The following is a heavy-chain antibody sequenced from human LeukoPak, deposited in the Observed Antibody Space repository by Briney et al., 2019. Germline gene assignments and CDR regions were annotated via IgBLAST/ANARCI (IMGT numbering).Heavy chain of an antibody. CDR2: IKNDGSEK. Sequence: GGSLRLSCAASGFVFRNYFMSWVRQAPGKGLEWVASIKNDGSEKYYVDSVRGRYTISRDNTKNSLYLQMSSLRAEDTAAYYCATDRGWRTSGYYLYYFEYWGQGTLVTFSS. V-gene: IGHV3-7*01. CDR1: GFVFRNYF. J-gene: IGHJ4*02. CDR3: ATDRGWRTSGYYLYYFEY. D-gene: IGHD3-3*01.